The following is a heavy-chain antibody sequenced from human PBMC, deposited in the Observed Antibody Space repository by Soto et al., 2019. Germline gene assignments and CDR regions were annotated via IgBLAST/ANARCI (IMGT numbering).Heavy chain of an antibody. Sequence: SGPTLVNPTQTLTLTCAFSGVSLSTGGVGVGWIRQPPGKALEWLALIYWDDDKRYSPSLKSRLTITKDTSKNEVVLTMTNMDPVDTATYYCAYGPTLNFCYYYMDVWGKGTSVNVSS. V-gene: IGHV2-5*02. J-gene: IGHJ6*03. CDR2: IYWDDDK. CDR1: GVSLSTGGVG. CDR3: AYGPTLNFCYYYMDV.